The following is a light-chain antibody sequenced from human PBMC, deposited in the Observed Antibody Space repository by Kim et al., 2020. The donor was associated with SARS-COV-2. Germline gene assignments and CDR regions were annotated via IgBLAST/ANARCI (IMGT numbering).Light chain of an antibody. V-gene: IGKV1-8*01. Sequence: AIRITQSPSPLSASTGDRVTITCRASQGISSYLAWYQQKPGKAPKLLIYAASTLQSGVPSRFSGSGSGTDFTLTISCLQSEDFATYYCQQYYSYPYTFGQGTKLEI. CDR3: QQYYSYPYT. J-gene: IGKJ2*01. CDR2: AAS. CDR1: QGISSY.